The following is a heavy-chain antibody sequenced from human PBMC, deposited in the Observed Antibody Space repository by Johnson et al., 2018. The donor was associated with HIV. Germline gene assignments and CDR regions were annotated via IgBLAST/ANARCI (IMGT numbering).Heavy chain of an antibody. Sequence: VQLVESGGGLVKPGKSLRLSCEASGFNFNHAWMSWVRQAPGKGLEWVAFIRYDGSNKYYADSVKGRFTISRDNSKNTLYLQMNSLKTEDTAVYYCTTVLTVDAFDIWGQGTMVTVSS. CDR1: GFNFNHAW. D-gene: IGHD4-11*01. CDR3: TTVLTVDAFDI. V-gene: IGHV3-33*08. J-gene: IGHJ3*02. CDR2: IRYDGSNK.